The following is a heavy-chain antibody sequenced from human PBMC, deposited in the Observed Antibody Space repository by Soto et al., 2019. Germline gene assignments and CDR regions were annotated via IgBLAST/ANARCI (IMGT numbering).Heavy chain of an antibody. CDR2: MYYSGST. V-gene: IGHV4-39*01. D-gene: IGHD3-22*01. CDR1: GGSISSSSYY. Sequence: PSETLSLTCTVSGGSISSSSYYWGWIRQPPGKGLEWIGNMYYSGSTYYNPSLRSRVTISGDTSKNQFSLKLSSVTAADTAVYYCARQETYLYDNSGHYYLSYWGQGTLVTVSS. J-gene: IGHJ4*02. CDR3: ARQETYLYDNSGHYYLSY.